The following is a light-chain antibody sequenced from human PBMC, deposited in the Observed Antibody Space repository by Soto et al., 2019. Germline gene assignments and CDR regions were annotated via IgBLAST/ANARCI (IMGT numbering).Light chain of an antibody. CDR3: QQYLTFWT. CDR2: KAS. V-gene: IGKV1-5*03. CDR1: QNISTW. Sequence: DIQMTQSPSTLSASVGDRVSISFRASQNISTWLAWYQHKPGKAPKLLIYKASDLEAGVPSRFSGSGSGTEFGLTITSLQTDDFGTYYCQQYLTFWTFGPGTKVDI. J-gene: IGKJ1*01.